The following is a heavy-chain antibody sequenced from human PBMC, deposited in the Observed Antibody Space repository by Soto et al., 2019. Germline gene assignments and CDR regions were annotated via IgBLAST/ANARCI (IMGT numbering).Heavy chain of an antibody. CDR2: IWYDGSNK. CDR1: GFPFSSYG. V-gene: IGHV3-33*01. J-gene: IGHJ4*02. Sequence: QVQLVEPGGGVVQPGRSLRLSCAASGFPFSSYGMHWVRQAPGKGLDWVAVIWYDGSNKDYADSVKGRFTISRDNSKNTLYLQMNNLRADDTAVYYCASSINWGQGTLVTVSS. CDR3: ASSIN.